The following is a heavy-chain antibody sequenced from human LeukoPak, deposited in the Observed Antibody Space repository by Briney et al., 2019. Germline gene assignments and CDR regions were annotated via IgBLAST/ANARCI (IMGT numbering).Heavy chain of an antibody. Sequence: SETLSLTCTVSGGSISSYYWSWIRQPPGKGLEWIGYIYTSGSTNYNPSLKSRVTISVDTSKNQFSLKLSSVTAADTAVYYRAGTDDYGGTSGYFDLWGRGTLVTVSS. CDR1: GGSISSYY. CDR2: IYTSGST. CDR3: AGTDDYGGTSGYFDL. D-gene: IGHD4-23*01. J-gene: IGHJ2*01. V-gene: IGHV4-4*09.